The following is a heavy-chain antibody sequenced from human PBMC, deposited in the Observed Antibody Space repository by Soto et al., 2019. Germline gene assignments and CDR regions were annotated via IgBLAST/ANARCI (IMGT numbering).Heavy chain of an antibody. J-gene: IGHJ4*02. V-gene: IGHV4-4*02. CDR1: GDSVSSTYW. Sequence: KPSETLSLTCTVSGDSVSSTYWWNWVRQPPGEGLEWIGEISHSETTDYSPSLKSRVTISVDKSKNQFSLKLSSVTAADTAVYYCARSEAAAGDFDYWGQGALVTVSS. CDR2: ISHSETT. D-gene: IGHD6-13*01. CDR3: ARSEAAAGDFDY.